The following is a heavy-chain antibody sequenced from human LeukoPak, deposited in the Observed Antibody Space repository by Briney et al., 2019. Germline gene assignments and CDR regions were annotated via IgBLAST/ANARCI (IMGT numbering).Heavy chain of an antibody. V-gene: IGHV4-59*01. Sequence: PSETLSLTCTVSGGSISSYYWSWIRQPPGKGLEWIGYIYYSGSTNYNPSLKSRVTISVDTSKNQFSLKLSSVTAADTAVYYCATTPLTTVVMDVYFDYWGQGTLVTVSS. J-gene: IGHJ4*02. CDR3: ATTPLTTVVMDVYFDY. CDR2: IYYSGST. CDR1: GGSISSYY. D-gene: IGHD4-23*01.